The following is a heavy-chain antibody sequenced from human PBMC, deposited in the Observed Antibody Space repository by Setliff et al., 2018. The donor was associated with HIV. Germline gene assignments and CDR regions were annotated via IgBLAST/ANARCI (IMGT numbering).Heavy chain of an antibody. CDR3: ASQSCSAGTCYSRSFDI. D-gene: IGHD2-15*01. CDR2: IYPADSDT. J-gene: IGHJ3*02. V-gene: IGHV5-51*01. Sequence: GASLKISCKGSEYRFTNYWTGWVRQMPGKGLEWLGNIYPADSDTRYSPSFQGQITISADRSMRTVYLQWSSLKASDTAMYYCASQSCSAGTCYSRSFDIWGQGTMVTVSS. CDR1: EYRFTNYW.